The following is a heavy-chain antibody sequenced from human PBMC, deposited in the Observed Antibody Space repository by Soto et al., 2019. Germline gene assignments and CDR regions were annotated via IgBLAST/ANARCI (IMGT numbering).Heavy chain of an antibody. Sequence: GASVKVSCKASGYTFTSYSICWVRQAPGQGLEWMGWISAYNGNTNYAQKLQGRVTMTTDTSTSTAYMELRSLRSDDTAVYYCARRYSYGHFDYWGQGTLVTVSS. J-gene: IGHJ4*02. V-gene: IGHV1-18*01. D-gene: IGHD5-18*01. CDR3: ARRYSYGHFDY. CDR1: GYTFTSYS. CDR2: ISAYNGNT.